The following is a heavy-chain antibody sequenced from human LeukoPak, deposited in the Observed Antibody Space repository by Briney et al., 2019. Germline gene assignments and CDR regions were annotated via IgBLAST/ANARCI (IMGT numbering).Heavy chain of an antibody. CDR2: IYYSGST. V-gene: IGHV4-61*01. CDR1: GGSVSSGTYY. CDR3: ASVFRGSGNYFDY. D-gene: IGHD3-10*01. Sequence: SETLSLTCSVSGGSVSSGTYYWSWIRQPPGKGLEWIGYIYYSGSTNYNPSLKSQVTISVDTSRNQFSLKLNSLTAADTAVYYCASVFRGSGNYFDYWGQGSLVTVSS. J-gene: IGHJ4*02.